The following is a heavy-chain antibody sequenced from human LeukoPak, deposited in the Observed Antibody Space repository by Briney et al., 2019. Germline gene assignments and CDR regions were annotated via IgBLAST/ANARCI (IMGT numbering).Heavy chain of an antibody. CDR1: GYSFTSYW. D-gene: IGHD2-21*02. V-gene: IGHV5-51*01. Sequence: GESLKISCKGSGYSFTSYWIGWVRQMPGKGLEWMGIIYPGDSDTRYSPSIQGQVTNSADKSISTAYLQWSSLKAADAAMYYCTRGPYCGGDCYDAFDIWGQGTMVTVSS. J-gene: IGHJ3*02. CDR3: TRGPYCGGDCYDAFDI. CDR2: IYPGDSDT.